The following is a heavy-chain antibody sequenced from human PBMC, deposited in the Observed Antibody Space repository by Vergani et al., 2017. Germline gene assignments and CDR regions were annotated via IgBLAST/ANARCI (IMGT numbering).Heavy chain of an antibody. CDR3: ARDGFYCSSTSCSLY. J-gene: IGHJ4*02. CDR2: ISSSSSYI. D-gene: IGHD2-2*01. CDR1: GFTFSSYS. Sequence: EVQLLESGGGLVQPGGSLRLSCAASGFTFSSYSMNWVRQAPGKGLEWVSSISSSSSYIYYADSVKGRFTISRDNAKNSLYLQMNSLRAEDTAVYYCARDGFYCSSTSCSLYWGQGTLVTVSS. V-gene: IGHV3-21*01.